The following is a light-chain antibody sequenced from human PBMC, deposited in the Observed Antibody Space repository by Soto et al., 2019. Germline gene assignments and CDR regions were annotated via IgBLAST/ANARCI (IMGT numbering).Light chain of an antibody. CDR3: QQFGSSPPRIT. J-gene: IGKJ5*01. V-gene: IGKV3-20*01. CDR1: QSFSSSY. CDR2: GPS. Sequence: EFVLTQSPGTLSLSPGERATLSCRASQSFSSSYIAWYQQKPGQAPRLLIYGPSSRATGIPDRFSGSGSGTDFTLTISRLEPEDFAVYYCQQFGSSPPRITFGQGTRLEI.